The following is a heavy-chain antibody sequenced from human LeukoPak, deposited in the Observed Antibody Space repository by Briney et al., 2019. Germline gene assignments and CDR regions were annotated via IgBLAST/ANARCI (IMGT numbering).Heavy chain of an antibody. CDR2: IKFDESER. CDR1: GFTFSSFW. V-gene: IGHV3-7*04. CDR3: TRVTTNGYFEY. Sequence: GGSLRLSCAASGFTFSSFWMAWVRQAPGKGLEWVVSIKFDESERHNVDSVKGRFTISRDNAKNSLYLQMNSLRAEDTAVYFCTRVTTNGYFEYWGQGTLVTVSS. D-gene: IGHD1/OR15-1a*01. J-gene: IGHJ4*02.